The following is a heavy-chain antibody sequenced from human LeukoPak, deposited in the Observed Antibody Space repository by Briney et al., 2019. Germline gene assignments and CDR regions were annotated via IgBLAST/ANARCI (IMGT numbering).Heavy chain of an antibody. J-gene: IGHJ3*02. Sequence: GEPLKIPCKGPGYPFTSYWSGWVRQLPGKGLDWMEIIYPGDSDTRSSPSFQGPAPITADKPFRNAYLKWSSLKASDTAMYYCARSMVRGGSDAFDIWGQGTMVIVSS. CDR1: GYPFTSYW. V-gene: IGHV5-51*04. CDR3: ARSMVRGGSDAFDI. CDR2: IYPGDSDT. D-gene: IGHD3-10*01.